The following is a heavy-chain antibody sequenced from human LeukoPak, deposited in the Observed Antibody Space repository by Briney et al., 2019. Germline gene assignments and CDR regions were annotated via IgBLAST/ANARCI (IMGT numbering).Heavy chain of an antibody. CDR2: ISGDGGST. CDR3: AKDMRGFLFFDI. J-gene: IGHJ3*02. CDR1: GFTFDDYA. Sequence: GGSLRLSCAASGFTFDDYAMHSVRHAPGTGLEWVSLISGDGGSTYYADSVKGRFTASRDNSKIALYLQMNSLRTEDTALYYCAKDMRGFLFFDIWGQGTMVTVSS. V-gene: IGHV3-43*02.